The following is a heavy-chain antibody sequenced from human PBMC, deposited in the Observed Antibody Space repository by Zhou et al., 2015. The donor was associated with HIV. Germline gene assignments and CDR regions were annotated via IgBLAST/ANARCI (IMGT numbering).Heavy chain of an antibody. CDR3: ARDPTPAFRGWYFDL. J-gene: IGHJ2*01. D-gene: IGHD3-3*02. Sequence: VESGGGLVKPGRSLRLSCAASKFIFRNYWMHWVRQAPGKGLVWVAHINQFGGDTAYADSVKGRFTISRDNAKSTLYLQMDSLRAEDTAVYYCARDPTPAFRGWYFDLWGLAPCSLS. V-gene: IGHV3-74*02. CDR1: KFIFRNYW. CDR2: INQFGGDT.